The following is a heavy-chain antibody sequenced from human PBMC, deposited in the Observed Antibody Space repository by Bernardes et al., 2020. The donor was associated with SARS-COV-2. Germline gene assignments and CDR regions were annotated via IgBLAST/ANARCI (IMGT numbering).Heavy chain of an antibody. CDR3: ANQPKGCSSTSCYFDY. CDR1: GFTFSSYA. CDR2: ISGSGDST. V-gene: IGHV3-23*01. Sequence: GGSLRLSCAASGFTFSSYAMSWVRQAPGKGLEWVSAISGSGDSTYYADSVKGRFTISRDNSKNTLYLQMNSLRAEDTAVYYCANQPKGCSSTSCYFDYWGQGTLVTVSS. D-gene: IGHD2-2*01. J-gene: IGHJ4*02.